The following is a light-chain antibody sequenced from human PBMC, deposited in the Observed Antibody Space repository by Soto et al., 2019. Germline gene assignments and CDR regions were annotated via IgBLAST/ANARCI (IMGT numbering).Light chain of an antibody. V-gene: IGLV2-14*03. CDR3: SSYTTSSTVV. J-gene: IGLJ1*01. CDR2: EVT. Sequence: QSALTQPASVFGPPGQSITISCTGTSSDVGGYNFVSWYQQLPGKAPKLMIYEVTSRPSGVSNRFSGSKSGNTASLTISGLLPEDEAEYYCSSYTTSSTVVFGTGTKVTVL. CDR1: SSDVGGYNF.